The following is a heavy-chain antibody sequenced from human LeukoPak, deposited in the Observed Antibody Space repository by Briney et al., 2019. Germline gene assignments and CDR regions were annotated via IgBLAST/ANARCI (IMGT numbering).Heavy chain of an antibody. D-gene: IGHD2-2*01. V-gene: IGHV1-2*02. CDR3: ASTFSLYCSSTSCLDY. CDR1: GYTFTSYG. Sequence: ASVKVSCKASGYTFTSYGISWVRQAPGQRLEWMGWINPNSGGTNYAQKFQGRVTMTRDTSISTAYMELSRLRSDDTAVYYCASTFSLYCSSTSCLDYWGQGTLVTVSS. J-gene: IGHJ4*02. CDR2: INPNSGGT.